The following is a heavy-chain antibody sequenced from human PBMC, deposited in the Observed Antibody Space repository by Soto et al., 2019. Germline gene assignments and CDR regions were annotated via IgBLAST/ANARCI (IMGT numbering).Heavy chain of an antibody. J-gene: IGHJ6*02. D-gene: IGHD3-10*01. CDR3: ARGYYYGSGSYYLDYYYGMDV. CDR1: GGSISSYY. Sequence: SETLSLTCTVSGGSISSYYWSWIRQPAGKGLEWIGRIYTSGSTNYNPSLKSRATLSVDTSKNQFSLKLSSVTAADTAVYYCARGYYYGSGSYYLDYYYGMDVWGQGTTVTVSS. V-gene: IGHV4-4*07. CDR2: IYTSGST.